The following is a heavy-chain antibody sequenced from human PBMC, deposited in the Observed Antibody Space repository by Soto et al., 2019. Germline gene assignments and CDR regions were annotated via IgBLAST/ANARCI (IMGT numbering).Heavy chain of an antibody. Sequence: GSLRLSCAASGFTFSSYWMHWVCQAPGKGLVWVSRINSDGSSTSYADSVKGRFTISRDNAKNTLYLQMNSLRAEDTAVYYCARGMTYYDILTGYYKMGAFDIWGQGTMVTVSS. V-gene: IGHV3-74*01. J-gene: IGHJ3*02. CDR3: ARGMTYYDILTGYYKMGAFDI. CDR1: GFTFSSYW. CDR2: INSDGSST. D-gene: IGHD3-9*01.